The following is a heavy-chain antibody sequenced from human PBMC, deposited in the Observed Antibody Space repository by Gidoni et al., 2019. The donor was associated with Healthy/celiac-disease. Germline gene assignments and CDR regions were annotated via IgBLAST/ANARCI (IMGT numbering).Heavy chain of an antibody. CDR2: IYYSGST. D-gene: IGHD3-22*01. CDR1: GGSISSRCYY. J-gene: IGHJ4*02. V-gene: IGHV4-39*01. CDR3: ARHQMDSGLMIVVVMYFDY. Sequence: QLQLPESGSGLVTPPEPLSLTCTVPGGSISSRCYYWGWIRQPPGKGLEWIGSIYYSGSTYYNPSLKSRVTISVDTSKNQFSLKLSSVTAADTAVYCCARHQMDSGLMIVVVMYFDYWGQGTLVTVSS.